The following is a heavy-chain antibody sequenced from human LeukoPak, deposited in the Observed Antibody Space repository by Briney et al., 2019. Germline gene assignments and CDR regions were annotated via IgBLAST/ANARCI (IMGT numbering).Heavy chain of an antibody. CDR3: ARDSGSSGWYEGDDAFDI. J-gene: IGHJ3*02. CDR1: GGSISSGSYF. Sequence: SETLSLTCTVSGGSISSGSYFWSWIRQPAGKGLEWIGRIYTSGSTNYNPSLKSRVTVSVDTSKNQFSLKLTSVTAAGTAVYYCARDSGSSGWYEGDDAFDIWGQGTMVTVSS. D-gene: IGHD6-19*01. CDR2: IYTSGST. V-gene: IGHV4-61*02.